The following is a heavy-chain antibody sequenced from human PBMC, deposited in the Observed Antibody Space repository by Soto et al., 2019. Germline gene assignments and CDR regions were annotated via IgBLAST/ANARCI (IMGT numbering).Heavy chain of an antibody. J-gene: IGHJ3*02. CDR2: IWFDGSDK. Sequence: QVQLVESGGGVVQPGRSLRLSCAASGFTFSSYGMHWVRQAPGKGLEWVALIWFDGSDKYYTESVKGRFTISRDNSKSTLYLQMNSLRAEDTAVYYCARLYCSASSCYSVGAFDIRRQGTMVTVSS. CDR1: GFTFSSYG. V-gene: IGHV3-33*01. CDR3: ARLYCSASSCYSVGAFDI. D-gene: IGHD2-15*01.